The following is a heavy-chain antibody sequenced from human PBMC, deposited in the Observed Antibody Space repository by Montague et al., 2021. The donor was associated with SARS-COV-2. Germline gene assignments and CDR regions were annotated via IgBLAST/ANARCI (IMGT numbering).Heavy chain of an antibody. CDR1: GGSITRNYYC. CDR2: YNYSRTT. J-gene: IGHJ3*02. CDR3: ARPLARGVPNSFDI. V-gene: IGHV4-39*01. Sequence: SETLSLTCTVSGGSITRNYYCWWSRQPPREGLVWVGGYNYSRTTFINPSLRSRVTTSEDASKNQFFLHLTSVTAADTAVYYCARPLARGVPNSFDIWGQG. D-gene: IGHD3-10*01.